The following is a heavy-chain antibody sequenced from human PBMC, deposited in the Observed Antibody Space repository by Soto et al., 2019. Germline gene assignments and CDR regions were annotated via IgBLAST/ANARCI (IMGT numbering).Heavy chain of an antibody. CDR3: ARRVRGVNDAFDI. J-gene: IGHJ3*02. CDR1: GGSFSAYY. Sequence: SETLSLTCXVYGGSFSAYYWGWIRQPPGKGLEWIGEINHSGSTNYNPSLKSRVTISVDTSKNQFSLRLNAVTAADTAVYYCARRVRGVNDAFDIWGQGTMVTVSS. CDR2: INHSGST. D-gene: IGHD3-10*01. V-gene: IGHV4-34*01.